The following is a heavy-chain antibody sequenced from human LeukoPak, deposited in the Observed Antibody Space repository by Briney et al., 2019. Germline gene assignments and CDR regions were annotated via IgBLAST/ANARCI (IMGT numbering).Heavy chain of an antibody. CDR2: IYYSGST. CDR3: ARRTLKRRDGYKSGEDY. D-gene: IGHD5-24*01. V-gene: IGHV4-39*01. CDR1: GGSISSSSYY. Sequence: SETLSLTCTVSGGSISSSSYYWGWIRQPPGKGLEWIGSIYYSGSTYYNPSLQSRVTISVDTSKNQFSLKLSSVTAADTAVYYCARRTLKRRDGYKSGEDYWGQGTLVTVSS. J-gene: IGHJ4*02.